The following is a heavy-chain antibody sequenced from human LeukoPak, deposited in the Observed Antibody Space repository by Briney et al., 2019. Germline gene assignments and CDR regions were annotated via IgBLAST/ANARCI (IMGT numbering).Heavy chain of an antibody. V-gene: IGHV3-21*01. CDR1: GFTFSTYC. D-gene: IGHD3-22*01. CDR2: ISGSSSHI. J-gene: IGHJ3*02. Sequence: GGSLTLSCSPSGFTFSTYCMEWVRPAAGGGRGWVSSISGSSSHIYYAHSLKGRFTISRDKSKNTLYLQMNSLRAEDTAVYYCAKSGVVVAPDAFDMWGQGTMVTVSS. CDR3: AKSGVVVAPDAFDM.